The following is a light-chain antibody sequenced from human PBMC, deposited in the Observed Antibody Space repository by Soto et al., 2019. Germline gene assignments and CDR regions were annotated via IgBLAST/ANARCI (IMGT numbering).Light chain of an antibody. CDR2: DAS. Sequence: DIVLTQSPAPLSLSPGERATLSCRASQSVSSYLAWYQQKPGQAPRLLIYDASNRATGIPARFSGIGSGTDFTLTISSLEPEDFAVYYCQQRSNWPPYTFVQGIKLEIK. CDR1: QSVSSY. J-gene: IGKJ2*01. V-gene: IGKV3-11*01. CDR3: QQRSNWPPYT.